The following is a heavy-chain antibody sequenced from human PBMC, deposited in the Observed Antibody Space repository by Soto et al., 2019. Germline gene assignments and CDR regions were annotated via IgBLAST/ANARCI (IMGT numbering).Heavy chain of an antibody. J-gene: IGHJ4*02. CDR1: SGSSSSSNW. Sequence: PSETLSLTCAVASGSSSSSNWWSWVRQPPGKGLEWIGEIYHSGSTNYNPSLKSRVTISVDKSKNQFSLKLSSVTAADTAVYYCARGSIAAAYSDYWGQGTLVTVSS. CDR2: IYHSGST. CDR3: ARGSIAAAYSDY. D-gene: IGHD6-13*01. V-gene: IGHV4-4*02.